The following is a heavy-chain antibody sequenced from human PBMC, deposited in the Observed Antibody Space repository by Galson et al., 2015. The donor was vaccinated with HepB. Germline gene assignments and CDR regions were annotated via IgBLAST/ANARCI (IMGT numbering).Heavy chain of an antibody. D-gene: IGHD2-2*02. V-gene: IGHV1-69*13. Sequence: SVKVSCKASGGTFSSYAISWVRQAPGQGLEWMGGIIPIFGTANYAQKFQGRVTITADESTSTAYIELSSLRSEDTAVYYCARRGYCSSTSCYIGYFDYWGQGTLVTVSS. CDR2: IIPIFGTA. J-gene: IGHJ4*02. CDR3: ARRGYCSSTSCYIGYFDY. CDR1: GGTFSSYA.